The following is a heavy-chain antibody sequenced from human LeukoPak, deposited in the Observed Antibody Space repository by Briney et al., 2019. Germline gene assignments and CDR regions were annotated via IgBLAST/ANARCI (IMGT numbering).Heavy chain of an antibody. CDR3: ASASPGRDGYNYWFDP. CDR1: GGTFSSYA. D-gene: IGHD5-24*01. CDR2: IIPIFGTA. J-gene: IGHJ5*02. Sequence: ASVKVSCKASGGTFSSYAISWVRQAPGQGLEWMGGIIPIFGTANYAQKFQGRVTITTDESTSTAYMELSSLGSEDTAVYYCASASPGRDGYNYWFDPWGQGTLVTVSS. V-gene: IGHV1-69*05.